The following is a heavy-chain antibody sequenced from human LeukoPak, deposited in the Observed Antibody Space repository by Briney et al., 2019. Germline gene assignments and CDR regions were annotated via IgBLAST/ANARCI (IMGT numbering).Heavy chain of an antibody. Sequence: ASVTVSCKASGYTFTSYGISWVRQAPGQGLEWMACISGYNGNTNCAQKFQGRVTMATDTSTSTAYMEVRSLRSDDTAVYYCARDERSSCRGDSCYYFDYWGQGTLVTVSP. V-gene: IGHV1-18*01. CDR2: ISGYNGNT. J-gene: IGHJ4*02. D-gene: IGHD2-15*01. CDR1: GYTFTSYG. CDR3: ARDERSSCRGDSCYYFDY.